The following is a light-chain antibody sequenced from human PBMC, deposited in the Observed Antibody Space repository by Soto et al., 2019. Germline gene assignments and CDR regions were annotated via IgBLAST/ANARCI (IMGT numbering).Light chain of an antibody. CDR1: SXDVGGYNY. CDR2: DVS. V-gene: IGLV2-11*01. Sequence: QSALTXPRXXXXXXGQSVTISCTGTSXDVGGYNYATWYQQHPGKGPKLMIYDVSKRPSGVPDRFSGSKSGNTASLTISGLQVEDEADYYCCSYAGSYTYVFATGTKVTVL. J-gene: IGLJ1*01. CDR3: CSYAGSYTYV.